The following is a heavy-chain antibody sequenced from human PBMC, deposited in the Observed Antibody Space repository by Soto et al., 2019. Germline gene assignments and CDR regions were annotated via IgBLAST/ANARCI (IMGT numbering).Heavy chain of an antibody. Sequence: LRLSCAASGFTFEDYAMHWARQAPGKGLEWVSGISWNSGSIGYAGSVKGRFTISRDNAKNSLYLQMNSLRAEDTALYYCAKDKRPAANYYYYYGMDVWGQGTTVTVSS. D-gene: IGHD2-2*01. CDR3: AKDKRPAANYYYYYGMDV. V-gene: IGHV3-9*01. CDR1: GFTFEDYA. CDR2: ISWNSGSI. J-gene: IGHJ6*02.